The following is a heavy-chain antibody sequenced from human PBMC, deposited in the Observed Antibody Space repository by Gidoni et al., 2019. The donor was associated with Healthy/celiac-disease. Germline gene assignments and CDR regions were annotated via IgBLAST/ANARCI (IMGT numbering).Heavy chain of an antibody. CDR3: ARHEYSGSYQGYFDY. V-gene: IGHV4-59*08. D-gene: IGHD1-26*01. CDR1: GGPISSYY. Sequence: QVQLQESGPGLVKPSETLSLTCTVPGGPISSYYWSWIRQPPGKGLEWIGYIYYSGSTNYNPSLKIRVTISVDTSKNQFSLKLSSVTAADTAVYYCARHEYSGSYQGYFDYWGQGTLVTVSS. CDR2: IYYSGST. J-gene: IGHJ4*02.